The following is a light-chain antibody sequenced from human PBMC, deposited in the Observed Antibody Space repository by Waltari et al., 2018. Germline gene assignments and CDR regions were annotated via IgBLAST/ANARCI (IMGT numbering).Light chain of an antibody. J-gene: IGKJ4*01. V-gene: IGKV3D-15*01. CDR2: SAS. CDR1: QSVGNM. Sequence: ETVMLQSPATLSLSPGERATLSCRASQSVGNMLAWYQQKPGQAPRLLMSSASTRATGIPDRFSGSGSGTDFTLTISSLDSEDVGVYYCQKYNNWPLTFGGGTKVEIK. CDR3: QKYNNWPLT.